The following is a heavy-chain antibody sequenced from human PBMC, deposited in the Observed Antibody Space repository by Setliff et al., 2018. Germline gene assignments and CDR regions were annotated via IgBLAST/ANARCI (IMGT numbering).Heavy chain of an antibody. J-gene: IGHJ4*02. CDR3: ARLPRTVTHFDY. CDR1: GGSFSDYY. D-gene: IGHD4-17*01. Sequence: SETLSLTCTVYGGSFSDYYWGWIRQPPGKGLEWIAEINHSGSTNYNPSLKSRLTISVDTSKNQFSLRLRSVTAADTAVYFCARLPRTVTHFDYWGQGALVTVSS. V-gene: IGHV4-34*01. CDR2: INHSGST.